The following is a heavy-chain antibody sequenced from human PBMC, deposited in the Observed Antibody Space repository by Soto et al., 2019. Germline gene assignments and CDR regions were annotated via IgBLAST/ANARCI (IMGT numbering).Heavy chain of an antibody. CDR2: ISGSGGST. J-gene: IGHJ4*02. V-gene: IGHV3-23*01. CDR1: GSTFSSYA. D-gene: IGHD5-18*01. CDR3: ASVRGYSYGLYYFDY. Sequence: PGGSLRLSCAASGSTFSSYAMSWVRQAPGKGLEWVSAISGSGGSTYYADSVKGRFTISRDNSKNTLYLQMNSLRAEDTAVYYCASVRGYSYGLYYFDYWGQGTLVTVSS.